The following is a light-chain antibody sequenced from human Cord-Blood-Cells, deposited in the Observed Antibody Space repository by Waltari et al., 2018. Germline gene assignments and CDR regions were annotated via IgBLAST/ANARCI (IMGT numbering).Light chain of an antibody. CDR3: CSYAGSYTWV. CDR1: SSAVGGYNY. CDR2: DVS. J-gene: IGLJ3*02. Sequence: QPALTQPRSVSGSPGQSVPISCTGTSSAVGGYNYVSWYHQHPGKAPKLMIYDVSKRPSGVPDRFSGSKSGNTASLTISGLQAEDEADYYCCSYAGSYTWVFGGGTKLTVL. V-gene: IGLV2-11*01.